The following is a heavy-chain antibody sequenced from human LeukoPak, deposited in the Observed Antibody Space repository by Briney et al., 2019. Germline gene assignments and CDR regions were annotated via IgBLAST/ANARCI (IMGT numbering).Heavy chain of an antibody. Sequence: SVKVSCKASGGTLSSYAISWVRQAPGQGLEWMGRIIPIFGTANYAQKFQGRVTITTDESTSTAYMELSSLRSEDTAVYYCARTPTYQLLSFHYMDVWGKGTTVAVSS. J-gene: IGHJ6*03. CDR3: ARTPTYQLLSFHYMDV. D-gene: IGHD2-2*01. CDR2: IIPIFGTA. CDR1: GGTLSSYA. V-gene: IGHV1-69*05.